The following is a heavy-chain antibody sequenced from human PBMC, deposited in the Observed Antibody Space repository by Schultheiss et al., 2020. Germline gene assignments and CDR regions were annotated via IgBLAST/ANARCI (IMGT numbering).Heavy chain of an antibody. Sequence: GESLKISCAASGFTFSSYSMNWVRQAPGKGLEWVSSISSSSSYIYYADSVKGRFTISRDNAKNSLYLQMNSLRAEDTAVYYCARDSLGRVGDLASWGQGTLVTVSS. CDR1: GFTFSSYS. D-gene: IGHD7-27*01. V-gene: IGHV3-21*01. CDR3: ARDSLGRVGDLAS. CDR2: ISSSSSYI. J-gene: IGHJ5*02.